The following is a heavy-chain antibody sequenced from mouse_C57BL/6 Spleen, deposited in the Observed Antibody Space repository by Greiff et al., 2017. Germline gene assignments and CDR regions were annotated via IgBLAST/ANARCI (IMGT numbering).Heavy chain of an antibody. CDR3: AYGNFFDY. J-gene: IGHJ2*01. D-gene: IGHD2-1*01. CDR1: GYSFTSYY. Sequence: VKLMESGPELVKPGASVKISCKASGYSFTSYYIHWVKQRPGQGLEWIGWIYPGSGNTKYNEKFKGKATLTADTSSSTAYMQLSSLTSEDSAVYYCAYGNFFDYWGQGTTLTVSS. V-gene: IGHV1-66*01. CDR2: IYPGSGNT.